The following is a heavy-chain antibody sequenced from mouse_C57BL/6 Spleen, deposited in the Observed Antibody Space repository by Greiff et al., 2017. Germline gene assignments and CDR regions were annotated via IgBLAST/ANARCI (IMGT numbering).Heavy chain of an antibody. CDR3: TSSYDHWYFDV. Sequence: QVQLQQSGAELVRPGASVTLSCKASGYTFTDYEMHWVKQTPVHGLEWIGAIDPETGGTAYNQKFKGKAILTADKSSSTAYMELRSLTSEDSAVYYCTSSYDHWYFDVWGTGTTVTVSS. CDR2: IDPETGGT. D-gene: IGHD2-3*01. V-gene: IGHV1-15*01. J-gene: IGHJ1*03. CDR1: GYTFTDYE.